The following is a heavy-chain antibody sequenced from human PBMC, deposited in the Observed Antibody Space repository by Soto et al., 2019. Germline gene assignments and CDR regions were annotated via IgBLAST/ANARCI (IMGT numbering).Heavy chain of an antibody. V-gene: IGHV1-69*08. CDR3: ASGKSQMPQDRMGFYYYMDV. CDR2: VIPLLDAS. J-gene: IGHJ6*03. Sequence: QVQLVQSGAEVKKPGSSVRISCTASGVAFSNYTFTWVRRAPGQGLEWMGRVIPLLDASNYAEQFQDRVTSTADRSTSTAYMELSGLKSEESAIYYCASGKSQMPQDRMGFYYYMDVWGKGTTVTVSS. D-gene: IGHD2-15*01. CDR1: GVAFSNYT.